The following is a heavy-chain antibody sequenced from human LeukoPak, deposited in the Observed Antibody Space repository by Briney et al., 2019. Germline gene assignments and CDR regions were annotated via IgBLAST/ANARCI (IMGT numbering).Heavy chain of an antibody. CDR1: GGSISSAAYY. CDR2: IYYTGTT. Sequence: PSETLSLTCTVSGGSISSAAYYWGWVRQPPGKGLDWIGSIYYTGTTYYSPSLQTRATLSFDTSTNQFSLKLTSVTAADTAVYFCARRPIAAGNNWFDPWGQGTLVTVSS. CDR3: ARRPIAAGNNWFDP. J-gene: IGHJ5*02. D-gene: IGHD6-13*01. V-gene: IGHV4-39*01.